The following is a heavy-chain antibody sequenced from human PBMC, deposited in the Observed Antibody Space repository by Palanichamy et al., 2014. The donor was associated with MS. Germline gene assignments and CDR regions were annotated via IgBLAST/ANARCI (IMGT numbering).Heavy chain of an antibody. J-gene: IGHJ3*02. CDR2: VYSGGST. CDR3: ARETGGAVAGTNAFDI. Sequence: EVKLVESGGGFVQPGGSLRLSCAASGFSVSINYMSWVRQAPGKGLEWVSVVYSGGSTYYADSVRGRFTISRHNSGNTVYLQMDSLRPEDTAVYYCARETGGAVAGTNAFDIWGQGTIVTVSS. D-gene: IGHD6-19*01. CDR1: GFSVSINY. V-gene: IGHV3-53*04.